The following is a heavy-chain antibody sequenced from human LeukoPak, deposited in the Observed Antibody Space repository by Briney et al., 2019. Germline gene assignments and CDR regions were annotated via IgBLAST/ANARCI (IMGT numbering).Heavy chain of an antibody. CDR1: GFTFSSYA. D-gene: IGHD5-24*01. CDR2: ISGSGGST. J-gene: IGHJ4*02. CDR3: AKDPRVGSRVATPCH. V-gene: IGHV3-23*01. Sequence: GGSPRLSCAASGFTFSSYAMSWVRQAPGKGLEWVSAISGSGGSTYYADSVKGRFTISRDNSKGTPFLQMNSLRAEDTAVYYCAKDPRVGSRVATPCHWGQGTLVTVSS.